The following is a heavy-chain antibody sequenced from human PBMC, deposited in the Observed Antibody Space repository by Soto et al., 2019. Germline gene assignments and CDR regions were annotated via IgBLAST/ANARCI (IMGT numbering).Heavy chain of an antibody. CDR3: ARDPLPNWAAAGFVYWFDP. Sequence: LRLSCAASGLTFSSYSMNWVRQAPGKGLEWVSSISSSSSYIYYADSVKGRFTISRDNAKNSLYLQMNSLRAEDTAVYYCARDPLPNWAAAGFVYWFDPWGQGTLVTVSS. V-gene: IGHV3-21*01. J-gene: IGHJ5*02. D-gene: IGHD6-13*01. CDR1: GLTFSSYS. CDR2: ISSSSSYI.